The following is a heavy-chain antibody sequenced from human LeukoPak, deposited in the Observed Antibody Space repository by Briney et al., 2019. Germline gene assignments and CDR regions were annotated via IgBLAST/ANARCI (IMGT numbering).Heavy chain of an antibody. CDR1: GFTFSNHW. Sequence: GGSLRLSCAASGFTFSNHWMAWVRQTPGRGPEGVANIDEDGDVKSYAESVKGRFSVSRDNGRTSLYLQMNSLRAEDTAIYYCARHVPRGRSDFDCWGQGGLVTVS. V-gene: IGHV3-7*01. J-gene: IGHJ4*02. CDR2: IDEDGDVK. D-gene: IGHD5-12*01. CDR3: ARHVPRGRSDFDC.